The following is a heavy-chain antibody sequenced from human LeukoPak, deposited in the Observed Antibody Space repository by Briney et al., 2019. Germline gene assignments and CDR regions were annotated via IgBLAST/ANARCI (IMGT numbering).Heavy chain of an antibody. V-gene: IGHV3-21*01. J-gene: IGHJ4*02. CDR2: ITDGRGYT. D-gene: IGHD1-26*01. CDR1: GFIFNNYR. CDR3: ARDRGVGVDY. Sequence: GGSLRLSCAASGFIFNNYRMNWVRQAPGKGLEWVSSITDGRGYTYYADSVKGRFTISRDNAKNSLYLHMNNLRDEDTAVYYCARDRGVGVDYWGQGTLVTVSS.